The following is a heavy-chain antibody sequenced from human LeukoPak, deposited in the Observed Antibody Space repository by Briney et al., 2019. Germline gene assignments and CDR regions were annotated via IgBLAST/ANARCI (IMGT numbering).Heavy chain of an antibody. CDR3: ARGEFSYGAWFDP. V-gene: IGHV4-30-2*01. J-gene: IGHJ5*02. D-gene: IGHD5-18*01. Sequence: PSETLSLTCAVSGGSISSGGYSWSWIRQPPGKGLEWIGYIYHSGGTYYNPSLKSRVTIAVDRSKNQFSLKLSSVTVADTAVYHCARGEFSYGAWFDPWGQGTLVTVSS. CDR2: IYHSGGT. CDR1: GGSISSGGYS.